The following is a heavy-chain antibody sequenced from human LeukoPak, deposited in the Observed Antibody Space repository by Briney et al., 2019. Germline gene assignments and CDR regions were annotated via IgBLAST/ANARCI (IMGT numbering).Heavy chain of an antibody. CDR3: ARDSVGIAVAGTFGY. CDR1: GFTFSSYA. CDR2: ISYDGSNK. V-gene: IGHV3-30-3*01. D-gene: IGHD6-19*01. Sequence: GRSLRLSCAASGFTFSSYAMHWVRQAPGKGLEWVAVISYDGSNKYYADSVKGRFTISRDNSKNTLYLQMNSLRAEDTAVYYCARDSVGIAVAGTFGYWGQGTLVTVSS. J-gene: IGHJ4*02.